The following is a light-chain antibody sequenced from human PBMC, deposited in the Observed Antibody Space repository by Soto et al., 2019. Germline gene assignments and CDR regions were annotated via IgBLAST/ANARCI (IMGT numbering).Light chain of an antibody. J-gene: IGLJ2*01. V-gene: IGLV2-14*01. CDR2: DVT. Sequence: QSALTQPASVSGSPGQSITISCTGTSSDIGTYNDVSWYQQHAGKAPKLMIYDVTNRPSGVSDRFSGSKCGTTASLTISGLQADEEADYCCTSDTTRSALVFGGGTKLTVL. CDR1: SSDIGTYND. CDR3: TSDTTRSALV.